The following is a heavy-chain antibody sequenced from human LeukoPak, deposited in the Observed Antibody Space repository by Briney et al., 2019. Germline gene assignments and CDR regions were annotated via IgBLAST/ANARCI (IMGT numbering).Heavy chain of an antibody. D-gene: IGHD3-22*01. J-gene: IGHJ3*02. CDR2: ISSSSSYI. Sequence: PGRSLRLSCAASGFTFSSYSMNWVRQAPGKGLEWVSSISSSSSYIYYADSVKGRFTISRDNAKNSLYLQMNSLRAEDTAVYYCARDMYYYDSSGSLSAYAFDIWGQGTMVTVSS. CDR1: GFTFSSYS. V-gene: IGHV3-21*01. CDR3: ARDMYYYDSSGSLSAYAFDI.